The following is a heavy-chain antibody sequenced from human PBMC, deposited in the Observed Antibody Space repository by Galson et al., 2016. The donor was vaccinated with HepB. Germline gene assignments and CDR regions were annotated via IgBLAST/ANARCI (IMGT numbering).Heavy chain of an antibody. Sequence: QSGAEVKKPGESLRISCTGSGYTFTIYYITWVRQMPGKGLEWLGRIDPSDSYTNYSPSFQGHVTMSVDKSIRTVHLQWASLKASDTAMYYCLRSETSNWILGHWGQGTLVTVSS. CDR1: GYTFTIYY. CDR2: IDPSDSYT. V-gene: IGHV5-10-1*01. J-gene: IGHJ1*01. D-gene: IGHD1-1*01. CDR3: LRSETSNWILGH.